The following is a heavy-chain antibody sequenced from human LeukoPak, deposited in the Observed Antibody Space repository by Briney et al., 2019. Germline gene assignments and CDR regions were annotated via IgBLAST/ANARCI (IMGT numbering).Heavy chain of an antibody. J-gene: IGHJ6*04. CDR2: ISSSSSYI. CDR3: AKSIEYSSSSMDV. V-gene: IGHV3-21*01. CDR1: GFTFSSYS. Sequence: GGSLRLSCAASGFTFSSYSMNWVRQAPGKGLEWVSSISSSSSYIYYADSVKGRFTISRDNAKNTLYLQMNSLRAEDTAVYYCAKSIEYSSSSMDVWGKGTTVTVSS. D-gene: IGHD6-6*01.